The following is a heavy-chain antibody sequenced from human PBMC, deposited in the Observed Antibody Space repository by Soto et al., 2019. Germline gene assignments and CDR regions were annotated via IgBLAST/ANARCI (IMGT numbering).Heavy chain of an antibody. Sequence: GGSLRLSCAASGFTVGSNYMSWVRQAPGKGLEWVSIIYSGGDTYYADSVEGRFTISRDNSKNTLYLQLNSLRAEDTAVYYCARGSERAYFDYWGQGTLVTVSS. D-gene: IGHD1-1*01. CDR2: IYSGGDT. CDR1: GFTVGSNY. V-gene: IGHV3-53*01. J-gene: IGHJ4*02. CDR3: ARGSERAYFDY.